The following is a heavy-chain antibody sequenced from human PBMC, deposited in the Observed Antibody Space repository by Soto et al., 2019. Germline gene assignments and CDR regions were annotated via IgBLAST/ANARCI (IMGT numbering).Heavy chain of an antibody. J-gene: IGHJ5*02. D-gene: IGHD3-10*01. CDR3: AXXXXXXXXSGXYPRWFDP. Sequence: ETLSLTCTVSGGSISNYYWSWIRQPPGKGLEWIGYIYYSGSTNYNPSLKSRVTISVDTSKNQFSLKLSSVTAADTAVYYCAXXXXXXXXSGXYPRWFDPWGPGTLVTVSS. CDR2: IYYSGST. CDR1: GGSISNYY. V-gene: IGHV4-59*01.